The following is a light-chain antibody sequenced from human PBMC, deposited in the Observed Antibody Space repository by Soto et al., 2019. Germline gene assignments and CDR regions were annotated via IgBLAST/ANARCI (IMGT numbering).Light chain of an antibody. CDR2: AAS. J-gene: IGKJ3*01. CDR1: QDINYY. CDR3: QQLDNYPRT. Sequence: IQLTQSPSSLSASVGDRVTITCRASQDINYYLAWYQQKPGTAPKLLIYAASTLQSGVPSRFSGSGSGTDFTLTISSLQPEDCATYYCQQLDNYPRTFGPGTKVDIK. V-gene: IGKV1-9*01.